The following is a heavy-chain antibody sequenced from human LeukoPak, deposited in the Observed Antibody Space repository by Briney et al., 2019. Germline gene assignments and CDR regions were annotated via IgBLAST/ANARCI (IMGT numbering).Heavy chain of an antibody. Sequence: ASVKVSCKASGYTFTGYYMHWVRQAPGQGLEWMGWINPNSGGTNYAQKFQGRVTMTRDTSISTAYMELSRLRSDDTAVYYCARDADYYDSSGYFNWGQGTLVTVSS. CDR3: ARDADYYDSSGYFN. V-gene: IGHV1-2*02. J-gene: IGHJ4*02. D-gene: IGHD3-22*01. CDR1: GYTFTGYY. CDR2: INPNSGGT.